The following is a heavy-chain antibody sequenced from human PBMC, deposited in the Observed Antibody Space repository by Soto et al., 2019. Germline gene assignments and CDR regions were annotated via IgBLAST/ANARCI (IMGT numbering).Heavy chain of an antibody. CDR3: AKDPTLWFGHPVDWFDP. V-gene: IGHV3-23*01. D-gene: IGHD3-10*01. CDR1: GFTFSSYA. Sequence: GGSLRLSCAASGFTFSSYAMSWVRQAPGKGLEWVSAISGSGGSTYYADSVKGRFTISRDNSKNTLYLQMNSLRAEDTAVYYCAKDPTLWFGHPVDWFDPWGQGTLVTVSS. CDR2: ISGSGGST. J-gene: IGHJ5*02.